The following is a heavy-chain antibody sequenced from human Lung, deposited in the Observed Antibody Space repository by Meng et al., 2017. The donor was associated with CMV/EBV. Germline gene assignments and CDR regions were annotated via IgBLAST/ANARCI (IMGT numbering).Heavy chain of an antibody. D-gene: IGHD4-11*01. CDR2: ISTSSSYI. V-gene: IGHV3-21*01. Sequence: SGFTVSGHSMNWVRQATGKGLEWVTSISTSSSYIYYADSVKGRFTVSRDNARRSLYLEMTSLRAEDTAIYYCAREKSNYGDHYFDHWGQGAPVTVSS. J-gene: IGHJ4*02. CDR1: GFTVSGHS. CDR3: AREKSNYGDHYFDH.